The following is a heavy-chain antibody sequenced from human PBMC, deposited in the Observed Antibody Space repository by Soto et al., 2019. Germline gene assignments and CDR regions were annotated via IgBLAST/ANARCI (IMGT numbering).Heavy chain of an antibody. CDR3: AHRPSYCSGGSCYSGFDY. CDR2: IYWDDDK. V-gene: IGHV2-5*02. CDR1: GFSLSTSGVG. Sequence: QITLKESGPTLVKPTQTLTLTCTFSGFSLSTSGVGVGWIRQPPGKALEWLALIYWDDDKRYSPSLKSRLTLTKDTSKNPVVLTMTNRDPVDTATYYCAHRPSYCSGGSCYSGFDYWGQGTLVTVSS. D-gene: IGHD2-15*01. J-gene: IGHJ4*02.